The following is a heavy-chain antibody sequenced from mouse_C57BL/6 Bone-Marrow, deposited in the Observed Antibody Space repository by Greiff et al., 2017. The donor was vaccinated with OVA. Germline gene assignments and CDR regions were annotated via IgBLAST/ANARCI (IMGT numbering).Heavy chain of an antibody. CDR2: IDPSDSYT. D-gene: IGHD2-2*01. CDR3: AREGRLAMDY. CDR1: GYTFTSYW. V-gene: IGHV1-69*01. Sequence: QVQLQQPGAELVMPGASVKLSCKASGYTFTSYWMHWVKQRPGQGLEWIGEIDPSDSYTNYNQKFKGKSTLTVDKSSSTAYMQLSSLTSEDSAVYYCAREGRLAMDYWGQGTSVTVSS. J-gene: IGHJ4*01.